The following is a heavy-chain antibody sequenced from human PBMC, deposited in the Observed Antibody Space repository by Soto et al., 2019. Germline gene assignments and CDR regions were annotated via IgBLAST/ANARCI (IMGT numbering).Heavy chain of an antibody. D-gene: IGHD1-7*01. V-gene: IGHV3-23*01. CDR2: SSATGAGT. CDR3: AKDRRAGGNYGFYSDF. Sequence: GGSLRLSLASSGSTFSSCGMTWISHSPGEGLEWVSFSSATGAGTYYADSVKGRFTISRDNSKNTLYLQMTSLRADDTAVYYCAKDRRAGGNYGFYSDFWGQGALVTVSS. CDR1: GSTFSSCG. J-gene: IGHJ4*02.